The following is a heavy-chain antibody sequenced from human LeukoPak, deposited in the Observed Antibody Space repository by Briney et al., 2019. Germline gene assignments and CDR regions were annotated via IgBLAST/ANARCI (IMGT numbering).Heavy chain of an antibody. D-gene: IGHD5-12*01. Sequence: SVKVSCKASGYTFTSYDINWVRQATGQGLEWMGGIIPIFGTANYAQKFQGRVTMTRDTSTSTVYMELSSLRSEDTAVYYCEIYTGYDSFWGQGTLVTVSS. CDR2: IIPIFGTA. V-gene: IGHV1-69*05. CDR3: EIYTGYDSF. J-gene: IGHJ4*02. CDR1: GYTFTSYD.